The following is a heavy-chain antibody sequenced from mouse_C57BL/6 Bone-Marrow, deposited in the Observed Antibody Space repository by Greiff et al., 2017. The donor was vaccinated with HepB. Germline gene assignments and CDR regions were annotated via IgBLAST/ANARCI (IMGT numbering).Heavy chain of an antibody. J-gene: IGHJ4*01. CDR3: ARQGGYFPMDY. CDR2: ISSGGSYT. CDR1: GFTFSSYG. V-gene: IGHV5-6*01. D-gene: IGHD2-3*01. Sequence: EVQVVESGGDLVKPGGSLKLSCAASGFTFSSYGMSWVRQTPDKRLEWVATISSGGSYTYYPDSVKGRFTISRDNAKNTLYRQMSSLKSEDTAMYYCARQGGYFPMDYWGQGTSVTVSS.